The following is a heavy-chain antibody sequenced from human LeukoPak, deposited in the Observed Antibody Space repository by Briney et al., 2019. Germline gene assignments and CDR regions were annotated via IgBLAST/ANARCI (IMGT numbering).Heavy chain of an antibody. CDR2: IYYSGST. Sequence: SETLSLTCTVSAGSISSGDYYWRWIRQPPGKGLEWIGYIYYSGSTYYNPSLKSRVSISVDRSKNQFSLKLSSVTAADTAVYYCAREYFYGSGSARAFDYWGQGTLVTVSS. CDR3: AREYFYGSGSARAFDY. CDR1: AGSISSGDYY. D-gene: IGHD3-10*01. V-gene: IGHV4-30-4*01. J-gene: IGHJ4*02.